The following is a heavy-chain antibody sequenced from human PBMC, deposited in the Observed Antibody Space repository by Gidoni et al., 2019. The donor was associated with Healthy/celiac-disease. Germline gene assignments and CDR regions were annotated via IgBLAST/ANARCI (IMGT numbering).Heavy chain of an antibody. CDR3: ARGPTFDY. CDR1: GGSFSCYY. J-gene: IGHJ4*02. V-gene: IGHV4-34*01. D-gene: IGHD1-1*01. CDR2: ITHSGST. Sequence: QVQLQPWGAGLLKPSETLSLTCAVYGGSFSCYYWSWIRQPPGKGLEWIGEITHSGSTNYNPSLKRRVTISVDTSKNQFSLKLSSVTAADTAVYYCARGPTFDYWGQGTLVTVSS.